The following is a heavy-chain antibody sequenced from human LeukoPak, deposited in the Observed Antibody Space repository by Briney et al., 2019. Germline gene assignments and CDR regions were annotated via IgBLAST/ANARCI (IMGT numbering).Heavy chain of an antibody. D-gene: IGHD3-3*01. J-gene: IGHJ4*02. CDR3: ARTSYDFSWDY. Sequence: PSETLSLTCTVSGGSISSYYWSWIRKPPGKGLEWIGYIYYSGSTNYNPSLKSRVTISVDTSKNQFSLKLSSVTAADTAVYYCARTSYDFSWDYWGQGTLVTVSS. CDR1: GGSISSYY. CDR2: IYYSGST. V-gene: IGHV4-59*01.